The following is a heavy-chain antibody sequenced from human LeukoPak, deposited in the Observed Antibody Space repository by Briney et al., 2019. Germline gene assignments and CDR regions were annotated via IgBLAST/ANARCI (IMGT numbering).Heavy chain of an antibody. CDR2: IYYSGST. CDR3: ARERGGGAPFDY. CDR1: GGSISSYY. V-gene: IGHV4-59*01. J-gene: IGHJ4*02. Sequence: TASETLSLTCTVSGGSISSYYWSWIRQPPGKGLEWIGYIYYSGSTNYNPSLKSRLTISVDTSKNQFSLKLSSVTAADTAVYYCARERGGGAPFDYWGQGTLVTVSS. D-gene: IGHD2-15*01.